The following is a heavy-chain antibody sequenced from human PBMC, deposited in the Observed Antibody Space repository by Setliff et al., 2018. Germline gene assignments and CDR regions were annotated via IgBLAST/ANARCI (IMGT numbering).Heavy chain of an antibody. J-gene: IGHJ4*02. V-gene: IGHV3-7*01. Sequence: GGSLRLSCAASGFTFSNYWMNWVRQAPGKGLEWVANIKQDGSEKNYVDSVKGRFTISRDNARNSLYLQMNSLSAADTAVYFCARRDPTGYYGYSFDFWGQGTLVTVSS. CDR3: ARRDPTGYYGYSFDF. CDR2: IKQDGSEK. D-gene: IGHD3-9*01. CDR1: GFTFSNYW.